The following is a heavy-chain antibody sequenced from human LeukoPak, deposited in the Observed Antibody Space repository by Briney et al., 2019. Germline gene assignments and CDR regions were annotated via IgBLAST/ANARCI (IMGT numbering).Heavy chain of an antibody. CDR2: INSDGSST. J-gene: IGHJ4*02. CDR3: ASGYVWGSYRHFDY. CDR1: GFAFSSYW. Sequence: GGSLRLSCAASGFAFSSYWMHWVRQAPGKGLVWVSRINSDGSSTSYADSVKGRFTISRDNAKNTLYLQMNSLRAEDTALYYCASGYVWGSYRHFDYWGQGTLVTVSS. V-gene: IGHV3-74*01. D-gene: IGHD3-16*02.